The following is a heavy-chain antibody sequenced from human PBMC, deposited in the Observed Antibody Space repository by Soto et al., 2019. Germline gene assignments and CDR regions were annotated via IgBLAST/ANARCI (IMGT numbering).Heavy chain of an antibody. V-gene: IGHV4-61*08. D-gene: IGHD6-6*01. CDR2: IYYSGST. CDR1: GGSINSGDSY. Sequence: PSETLSLTCTVSGGSINSGDSYWNWIRQHPEKGLEWIGYIYYSGSTNYNPSLKSRVTISVDTSKNQFSLKLSSVTAADTAVYYCAREGIAARHRRYFDYWGQGTLVTVSS. CDR3: AREGIAARHRRYFDY. J-gene: IGHJ4*02.